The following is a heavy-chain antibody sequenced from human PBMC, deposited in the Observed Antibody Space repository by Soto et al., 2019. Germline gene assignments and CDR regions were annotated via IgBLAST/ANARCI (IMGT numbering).Heavy chain of an antibody. CDR2: ISYDGSNN. CDR3: ARVGGYYDILTGPFDY. D-gene: IGHD3-9*01. V-gene: IGHV3-30-3*01. J-gene: IGHJ4*02. CDR1: GFTFTAYA. Sequence: GGSLRLSCAASGFTFTAYAMHWVRQAPGKGLEWVAVISYDGSNNFYADSVKGRFTISRDNSKNTLDLQMNSLRAEDTAVYYCARVGGYYDILTGPFDYWGPGTLVTVSS.